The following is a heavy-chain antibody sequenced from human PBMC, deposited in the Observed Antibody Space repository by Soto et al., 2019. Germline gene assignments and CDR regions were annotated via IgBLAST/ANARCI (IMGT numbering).Heavy chain of an antibody. Sequence: ASVKVSCKASGYTFTSYAMHWVRQAPGQRLEWMGWINAGNGNTKYSQKFQGRVTITRDTSASTAYMELSSLRSEDTAVYYCARDRGYCSSTSCYDRWFDPWGQGTLVTVSS. D-gene: IGHD2-2*01. V-gene: IGHV1-3*01. CDR3: ARDRGYCSSTSCYDRWFDP. J-gene: IGHJ5*02. CDR1: GYTFTSYA. CDR2: INAGNGNT.